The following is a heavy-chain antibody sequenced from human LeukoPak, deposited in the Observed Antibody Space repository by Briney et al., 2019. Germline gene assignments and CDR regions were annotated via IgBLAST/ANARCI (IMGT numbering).Heavy chain of an antibody. CDR1: GGSISGYY. CDR2: IYYSGST. CDR3: ARTGFGGGVFSAFHL. Sequence: PSETLSLTCTVSGGSISGYYWSWIRQPPGKGLEWIGYIYYSGSTHYNPSLKSRVTISLDTSKNQFSLKLSSVTAADTAVYYCARTGFGGGVFSAFHLCGGGTMATVSS. V-gene: IGHV4-59*08. D-gene: IGHD2-21*01. J-gene: IGHJ3*01.